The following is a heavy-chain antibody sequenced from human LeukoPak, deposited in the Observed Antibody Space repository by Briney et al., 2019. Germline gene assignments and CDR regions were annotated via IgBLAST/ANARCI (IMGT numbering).Heavy chain of an antibody. J-gene: IGHJ4*02. CDR1: GFTFSSYG. V-gene: IGHV3-30*02. CDR3: ARDIGLWFGELFPVDY. D-gene: IGHD3-10*01. Sequence: GGSLRLSCAASGFTFSSYGMHWVRQAPGKGLEWVAFIRYDGSNKYYADSVKGRFTISRDNSKNTLYLQMNSLRAEDTAVYYCARDIGLWFGELFPVDYWGQGTLVTVSS. CDR2: IRYDGSNK.